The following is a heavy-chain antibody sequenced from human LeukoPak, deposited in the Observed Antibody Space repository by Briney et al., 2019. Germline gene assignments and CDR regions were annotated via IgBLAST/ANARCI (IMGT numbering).Heavy chain of an antibody. V-gene: IGHV3-23*01. J-gene: IGHJ5*02. Sequence: GGSLRLSCAASGFTFSTYAVNWVRQAPGKGLEWVSAISGGGGSTYYADSVKGRLTISRDNSKNTLYLQMERLTAEDTAVYFCARLPAAINGYFDPWGQGTLVTVSS. CDR3: ARLPAAINGYFDP. CDR1: GFTFSTYA. CDR2: ISGGGGST. D-gene: IGHD2-2*01.